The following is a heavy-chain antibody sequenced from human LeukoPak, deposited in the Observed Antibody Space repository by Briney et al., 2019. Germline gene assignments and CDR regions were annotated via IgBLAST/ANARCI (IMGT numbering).Heavy chain of an antibody. CDR1: GFTFSRHS. Sequence: PGGSLRLSCAASGFTFSRHSINWVRQAPGKGLEWVSSISSSSSYIYYADSVKGRFTISRDNAKNSLYLQMNSLRAEDTAVYYCARDYGGSSPFDYWGQGTLVTVSS. J-gene: IGHJ4*02. CDR2: ISSSSSYI. D-gene: IGHD4-23*01. V-gene: IGHV3-21*01. CDR3: ARDYGGSSPFDY.